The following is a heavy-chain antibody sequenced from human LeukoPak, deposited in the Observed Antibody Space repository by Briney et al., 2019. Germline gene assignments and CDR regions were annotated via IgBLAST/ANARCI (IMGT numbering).Heavy chain of an antibody. CDR1: GYIFTDYY. D-gene: IGHD6-19*01. J-gene: IGHJ4*02. Sequence: ASVKVSCKTSGYIFTDYYIHWVRQARGQGLEWMAWINPNSGGTYFAQKFEARVTLTRDTSINTAYMELSSLRSDDTAVYYCAGEQWLLPGYWGQGTLVTVSS. CDR2: INPNSGGT. CDR3: AGEQWLLPGY. V-gene: IGHV1-2*02.